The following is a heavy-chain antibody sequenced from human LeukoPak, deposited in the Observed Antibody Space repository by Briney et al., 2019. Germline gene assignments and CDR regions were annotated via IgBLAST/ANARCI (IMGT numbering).Heavy chain of an antibody. CDR1: GGTFSSYA. J-gene: IGHJ4*02. V-gene: IGHV1-69*05. Sequence: SVKVSCKASGGTFSSYAISWVRQAPGQGLEWMGGIIPIFGIANYAQKFQGRVTITTDESTSTAYMELSSLRSEDTAVYYCATVTGYSSGWYNYWGQGTLVTVSS. CDR2: IIPIFGIA. CDR3: ATVTGYSSGWYNY. D-gene: IGHD6-19*01.